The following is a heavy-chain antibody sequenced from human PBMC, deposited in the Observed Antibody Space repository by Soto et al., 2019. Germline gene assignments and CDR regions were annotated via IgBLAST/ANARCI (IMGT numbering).Heavy chain of an antibody. CDR2: MRAKAFGGTT. CDR3: TREGAYTSPPYYYFYAMDV. D-gene: IGHD2-2*01. J-gene: IGHJ6*01. CDR1: GFTFRDYA. Sequence: QPGGSLRLSCKGSGFTFRDYAISWVRQAPGKGLQWVGFMRAKAFGGTTEYATFVKGRFTISRDDSKSVAYLQMNSLETEDTAVYYCTREGAYTSPPYYYFYAMDVWGQGTMVTVSS. V-gene: IGHV3-49*04.